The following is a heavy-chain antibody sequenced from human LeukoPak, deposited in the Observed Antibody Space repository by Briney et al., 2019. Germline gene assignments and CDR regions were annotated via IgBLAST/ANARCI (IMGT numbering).Heavy chain of an antibody. CDR2: FDPEDGET. V-gene: IGHV1-24*01. CDR1: GYTLTELS. J-gene: IGHJ5*02. Sequence: ASVTVSFKVSGYTLTELSMHWVRQAPGKGLEWMGGFDPEDGETIYAQKFQGRVTMTEDTSTDAAYTELSSLRSEDTAVYYCTTHKLELRRLRCDWFDPWGQGTLVTVSS. CDR3: TTHKLELRRLRCDWFDP. D-gene: IGHD1-7*01.